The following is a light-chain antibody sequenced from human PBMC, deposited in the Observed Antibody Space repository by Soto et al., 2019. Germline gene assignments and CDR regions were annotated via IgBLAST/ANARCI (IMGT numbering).Light chain of an antibody. V-gene: IGLV1-51*01. CDR1: SSILGKNF. CDR2: DNN. J-gene: IGLJ1*01. Sequence: QSVLTQPPSVSAAPGQNVTISCSGSSSILGKNFVSWYQQLPGAAPKLLIYDNNKRPLGIPDRFSGSKSRTSATLGITGLLSGDEAEYYCGTRDNSLSDLYVFGPGTKLTVL. CDR3: GTRDNSLSDLYV.